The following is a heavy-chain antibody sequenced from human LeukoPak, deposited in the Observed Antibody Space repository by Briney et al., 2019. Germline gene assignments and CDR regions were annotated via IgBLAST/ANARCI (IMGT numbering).Heavy chain of an antibody. D-gene: IGHD3-16*02. J-gene: IGHJ4*02. CDR2: ISSTGSTV. Sequence: GGSLRLSCAASGFTFSSYEMTWVRQAPGKGLEGVSYISSTGSTVSYADSVNGRFTISRDNAKNSLFLQMNSLRAEDTAMYYCATDTGSYRGLESWGRGTLVTVSS. CDR1: GFTFSSYE. CDR3: ATDTGSYRGLES. V-gene: IGHV3-48*03.